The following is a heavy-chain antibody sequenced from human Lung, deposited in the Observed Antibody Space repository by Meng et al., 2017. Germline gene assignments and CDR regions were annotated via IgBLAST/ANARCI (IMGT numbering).Heavy chain of an antibody. J-gene: IGHJ4*02. CDR1: GGTFSTYA. CDR3: ARDRGHVRYFD. Sequence: PSVKFSCKASGGTFSTYAITWVRQAPGQGLECMGGIIPIFGTPEYAQKFQGRVTITADESRSTAYMELRSLRSEDTAIYFCARDRGHVRYFDWGQGTLVTVSS. V-gene: IGHV1-69*13. D-gene: IGHD3-9*01. CDR2: IIPIFGTP.